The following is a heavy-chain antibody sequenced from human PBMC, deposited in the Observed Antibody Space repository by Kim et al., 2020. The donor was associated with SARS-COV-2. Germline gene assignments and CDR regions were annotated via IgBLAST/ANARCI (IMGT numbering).Heavy chain of an antibody. Sequence: NPSLKRRVTISVDPSKNQFSLKLSSVTAAETAVYHCARSWGTAAIYYFDYWGQGTLVTVYS. J-gene: IGHJ4*02. D-gene: IGHD3-16*01. CDR3: ARSWGTAAIYYFDY. V-gene: IGHV4-34*01.